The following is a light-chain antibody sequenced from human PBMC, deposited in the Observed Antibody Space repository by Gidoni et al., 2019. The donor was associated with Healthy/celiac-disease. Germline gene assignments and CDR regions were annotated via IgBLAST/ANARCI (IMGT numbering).Light chain of an antibody. CDR3: QSYDSSLSAFYV. CDR2: GNI. CDR1: SSNIGAGYD. V-gene: IGLV1-40*01. J-gene: IGLJ1*01. Sequence: QSVLTQPPSVSGAPGQSVTISCTGSSSNIGAGYDVHWYQQLPGTAPKLLIYGNINRPSGVPDRFSGSKSGTSASLAITGLQAEDEADYYCQSYDSSLSAFYVFGTGTKVTVL.